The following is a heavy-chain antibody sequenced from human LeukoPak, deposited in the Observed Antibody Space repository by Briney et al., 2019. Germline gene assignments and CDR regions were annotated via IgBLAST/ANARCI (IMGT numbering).Heavy chain of an antibody. V-gene: IGHV4-61*02. D-gene: IGHD6-6*01. CDR2: IYTSGIT. J-gene: IGHJ3*02. CDR1: GGLIGSGFY. Sequence: SSETLSLTCTVSGGLIGSGFYWSWIRQPAGKGLEWIGRIYTSGITNYNPYLKSRVTISADTSKNQFFLKLSSVTAADTAVYYCARVPGVRSSSIVHGFDIWGQGTSVTVSS. CDR3: ARVPGVRSSSIVHGFDI.